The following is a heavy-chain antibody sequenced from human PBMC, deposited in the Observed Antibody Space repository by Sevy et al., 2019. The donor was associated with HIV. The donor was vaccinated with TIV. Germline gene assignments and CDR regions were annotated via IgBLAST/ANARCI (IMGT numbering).Heavy chain of an antibody. CDR3: AREGGGGSSPGFDY. CDR1: GFTFSSYG. V-gene: IGHV3-33*01. D-gene: IGHD6-13*01. Sequence: GGSRRLSCAASGFTFSSYGMHWVRQAPGKGLEWVAVIWYDGSNKYYADSVKGRFTISRDKSKNTLSLQMNSLRVEDTAVYYCAREGGGGSSPGFDYWGQGTLVTVSS. CDR2: IWYDGSNK. J-gene: IGHJ4*02.